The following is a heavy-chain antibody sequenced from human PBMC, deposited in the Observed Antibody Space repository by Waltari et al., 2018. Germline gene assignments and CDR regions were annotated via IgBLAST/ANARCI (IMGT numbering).Heavy chain of an antibody. V-gene: IGHV3-74*01. Sequence: EVQLVESGGGLVQPGGSLRLSCAVSGFTFSNYWMHWVRQAPGKGLVWVSGINRDGSSTTYADSVKGRFTISRDTAKNTLYLQMNSLRAEDTAVYYCARRGLPAANVYYFDYWGQGTLVTVSS. CDR1: GFTFSNYW. J-gene: IGHJ4*02. CDR2: INRDGSST. CDR3: ARRGLPAANVYYFDY. D-gene: IGHD2-2*01.